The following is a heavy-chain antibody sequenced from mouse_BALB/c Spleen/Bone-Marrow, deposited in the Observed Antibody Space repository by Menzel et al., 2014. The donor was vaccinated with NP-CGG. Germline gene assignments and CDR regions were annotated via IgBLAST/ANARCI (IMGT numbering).Heavy chain of an antibody. CDR1: GFDFSRYW. Sequence: EVQLQQSGGGLVQPGGSLKLSCAASGFDFSRYWMSWVRQAPGKGLEWIGEINPDSRTINYSPSLKDKFIISRDSAKNTLYLRLNKVRSEDTALYYCARPDYYGYLNYWGQDTTLTVSS. CDR2: INPDSRTI. CDR3: ARPDYYGYLNY. J-gene: IGHJ2*01. D-gene: IGHD1-1*01. V-gene: IGHV4-1*02.